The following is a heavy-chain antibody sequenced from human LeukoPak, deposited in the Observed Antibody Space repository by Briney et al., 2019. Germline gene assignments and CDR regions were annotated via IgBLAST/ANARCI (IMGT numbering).Heavy chain of an antibody. Sequence: SETLSLTCTVSGCSVSSGSYSWGCIRQPPGKGLEWIGHIYYSGSTNYNPSLKSRVTISVDTSKNQYSLKLSSVTAADTAVYYCARTITMILPVAFDIWGQGTMVTVSS. J-gene: IGHJ3*02. CDR2: IYYSGST. CDR3: ARTITMILPVAFDI. D-gene: IGHD3-22*01. CDR1: GCSVSSGSYS. V-gene: IGHV4-61*01.